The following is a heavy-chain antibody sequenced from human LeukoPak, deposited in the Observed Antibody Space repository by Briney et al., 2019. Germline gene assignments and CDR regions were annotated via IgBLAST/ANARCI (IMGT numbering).Heavy chain of an antibody. CDR3: ARGGVKMGTILVS. V-gene: IGHV1-2*02. D-gene: IGHD5-24*01. CDR2: INPNSGGT. CDR1: GYTFTGYY. J-gene: IGHJ4*02. Sequence: ASVKVSCKASGYTFTGYYMHWVRQAPGQGLEWMGWINPNSGGTNYAQNFQGRVTMTRDTSISTAYMELSRLRSDDTAVYYCARGGVKMGTILVSWGQGTLVIVSS.